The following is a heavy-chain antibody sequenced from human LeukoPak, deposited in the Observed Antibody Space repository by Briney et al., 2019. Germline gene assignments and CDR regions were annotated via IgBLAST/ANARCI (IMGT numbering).Heavy chain of an antibody. CDR3: ARDYFEHSVHYGMDV. D-gene: IGHD3-9*01. Sequence: SETLALTCSASGGSIRTYYWSWIRKPAGKGLEWIGRVYRSGNTNYSPSLQTRVTMSVDTSKNQISLRLRSVSASNTAVYYCARDYFEHSVHYGMDVWGQGTAVTVSS. V-gene: IGHV4-4*07. J-gene: IGHJ6*02. CDR1: GGSIRTYY. CDR2: VYRSGNT.